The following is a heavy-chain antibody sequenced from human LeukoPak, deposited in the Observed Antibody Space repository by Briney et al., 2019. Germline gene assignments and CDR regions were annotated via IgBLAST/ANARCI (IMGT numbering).Heavy chain of an antibody. V-gene: IGHV1-69*13. J-gene: IGHJ6*02. D-gene: IGHD3-16*02. CDR3: ARAKLDDDYDYVWGSYRQYYYYYGMDV. CDR1: GGTFSSYA. CDR2: IIPIFGTA. Sequence: GASVKVSCKASGGTFSSYAISWVRQAPGQGLEWMGGIIPIFGTANYAQKFQGRVTITADESTSTAYMELSSLRSEDTAVYYCARAKLDDDYDYVWGSYRQYYYYYGMDVWGQGTTVTVSS.